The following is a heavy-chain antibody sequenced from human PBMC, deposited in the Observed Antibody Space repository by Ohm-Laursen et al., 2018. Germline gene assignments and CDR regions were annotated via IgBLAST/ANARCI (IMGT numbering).Heavy chain of an antibody. Sequence: ASVKVSCKSSGYTFDSFGITWVRQAPGQGLEWMGWISPYSGQTKYALKLQGRVTMTTDTSTSTAYMDVSRLRSDDTAVYYCARGVRLLYKVGAPVYWGQGTLVTVSS. J-gene: IGHJ4*02. CDR1: GYTFDSFG. CDR2: ISPYSGQT. D-gene: IGHD1-26*01. CDR3: ARGVRLLYKVGAPVY. V-gene: IGHV1-18*01.